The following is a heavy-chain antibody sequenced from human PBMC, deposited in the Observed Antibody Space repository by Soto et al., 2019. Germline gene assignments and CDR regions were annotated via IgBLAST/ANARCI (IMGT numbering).Heavy chain of an antibody. CDR2: ISYDGSNK. CDR1: GFTFSSYG. CDR3: AKQQSSGWYGGYYFDY. J-gene: IGHJ4*02. V-gene: IGHV3-30*18. Sequence: QVQLVESGGGVVQPGRSLRLSCAASGFTFSSYGMHWVRQAPGKGLEWVAVISYDGSNKYYADSVKGRFTISRDNSKNXQYLQMNSLRAEDTAVYYCAKQQSSGWYGGYYFDYWGQGTLVTVSS. D-gene: IGHD6-19*01.